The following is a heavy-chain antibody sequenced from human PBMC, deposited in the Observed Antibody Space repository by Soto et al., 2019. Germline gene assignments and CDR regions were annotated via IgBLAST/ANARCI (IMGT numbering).Heavy chain of an antibody. CDR1: GYSFTDYG. CDR2: ISAYSGNT. Sequence: QVNLVQSGPEVKKPGASVRVSCRASGYSFTDYGVSWVRQAPGQGLEWMGRISAYSGNTHYAQKFQDRVTMTTDASTTTAYMELRSLTSDDTAVYYCARAATTFGVVTKIDFWGQGALVTVSS. CDR3: ARAATTFGVVTKIDF. D-gene: IGHD3-3*01. J-gene: IGHJ4*02. V-gene: IGHV1-18*04.